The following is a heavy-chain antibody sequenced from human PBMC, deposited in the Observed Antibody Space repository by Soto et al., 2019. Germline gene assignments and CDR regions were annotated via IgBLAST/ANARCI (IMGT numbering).Heavy chain of an antibody. D-gene: IGHD1-26*01. J-gene: IGHJ5*02. CDR1: GFTFRSYA. Sequence: LRLSCAASGFTFRSYAMHWVRHAPGKGLEWVAVISYDGSNKYYADSVKGRFTISRDNSKNTLFLQMNSLRAEDTAMYYCAKDRPVKARSGSLSSWGQGTLVTVSS. V-gene: IGHV3-30-3*01. CDR3: AKDRPVKARSGSLSS. CDR2: ISYDGSNK.